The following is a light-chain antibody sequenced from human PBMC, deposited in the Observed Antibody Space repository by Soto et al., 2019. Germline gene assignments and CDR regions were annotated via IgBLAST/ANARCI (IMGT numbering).Light chain of an antibody. CDR2: NTD. V-gene: IGLV1-44*01. CDR3: AAWDDSLDGVV. CDR1: GSSIGRRA. Sequence: QSVLTQPPSVSGTPGQRVTISCYGSGSSIGRRAVDWYQKLPGTAPRLLLYNTDQRPSGVPDRFSGSKSGTSASLAISGLQSEDEADYYCAAWDDSLDGVVFGGGTKLTVL. J-gene: IGLJ2*01.